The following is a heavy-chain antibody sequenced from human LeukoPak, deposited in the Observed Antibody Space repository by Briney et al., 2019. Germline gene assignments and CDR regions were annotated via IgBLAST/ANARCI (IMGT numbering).Heavy chain of an antibody. CDR2: IIPNLGIT. D-gene: IGHD3-16*01. J-gene: IGHJ6*02. CDR3: ARVRSGWYTFGGTRDV. CDR1: GYTFSSYA. V-gene: IGHV1-69*10. Sequence: GASVKVSCKASGYTFSSYAISWVRQAPGQGLEWMGWIIPNLGITNYAQKFQGRVTMTTDKSTSTAYMELSSLRSDDTAVYYCARVRSGWYTFGGTRDVWGQGTTVTVSS.